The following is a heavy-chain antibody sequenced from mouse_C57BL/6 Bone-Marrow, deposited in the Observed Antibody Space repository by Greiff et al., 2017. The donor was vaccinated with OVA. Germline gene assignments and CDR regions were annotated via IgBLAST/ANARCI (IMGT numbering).Heavy chain of an antibody. D-gene: IGHD1-1*01. V-gene: IGHV5-9*01. Sequence: EVQVVESGGGLVKPGGSLKLSCAASGFTFSSYTMSWVRQTPEKRLEWVATISGGGGNTYYPDSVKGRFTISRDNAKNTLYLQMSSLRSEDTALYYCARRPSSRPAWFAYWGQGTLVTVSA. CDR2: ISGGGGNT. J-gene: IGHJ3*01. CDR1: GFTFSSYT. CDR3: ARRPSSRPAWFAY.